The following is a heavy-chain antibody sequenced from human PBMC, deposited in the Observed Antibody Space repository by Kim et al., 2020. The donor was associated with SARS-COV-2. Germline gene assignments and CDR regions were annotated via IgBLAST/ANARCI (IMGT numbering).Heavy chain of an antibody. Sequence: GGSLRLSCAASGFTFSSYAMHWVRQAPGKGLEWVAVISYDGSNKYYADSVKGRFTISRDNSKNTLYLQMNSLRAEDTAVYYCARLGGYCSSTSCSPIDYWGQGTLVTVSS. CDR3: ARLGGYCSSTSCSPIDY. V-gene: IGHV3-30-3*01. CDR2: ISYDGSNK. J-gene: IGHJ4*02. D-gene: IGHD2-2*01. CDR1: GFTFSSYA.